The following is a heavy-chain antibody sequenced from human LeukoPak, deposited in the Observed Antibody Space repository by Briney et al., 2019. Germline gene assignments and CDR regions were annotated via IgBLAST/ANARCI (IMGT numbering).Heavy chain of an antibody. D-gene: IGHD3-9*01. CDR2: ISGSGGST. J-gene: IGHJ3*02. CDR3: ARETTTYFDWLLDAFDI. Sequence: GGSLRLSCAASGFTFSSYAMSWVRQAPGKGLEWVSAISGSGGSTYYADSVKGRFTISRDNSKNTLYLQMNSLRAEDTAVYYCARETTTYFDWLLDAFDIWGQGTLVTVSS. V-gene: IGHV3-23*01. CDR1: GFTFSSYA.